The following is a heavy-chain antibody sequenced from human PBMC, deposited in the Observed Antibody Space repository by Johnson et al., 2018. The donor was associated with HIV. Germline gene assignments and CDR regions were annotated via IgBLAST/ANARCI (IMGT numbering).Heavy chain of an antibody. V-gene: IGHV3-30-3*01. Sequence: QVQLVESGGGVVQPGGSLILSCAASGFTFSSYAMHWVRQAPGKGLEWVAIMSYDGSNKYYADSVKGRFTISRDNSKNTLYLQMKSLRAEDTAVYYCAKERSGSYSGADAFDIWGQGTMVTVSS. J-gene: IGHJ3*02. CDR3: AKERSGSYSGADAFDI. CDR2: MSYDGSNK. CDR1: GFTFSSYA. D-gene: IGHD1-26*01.